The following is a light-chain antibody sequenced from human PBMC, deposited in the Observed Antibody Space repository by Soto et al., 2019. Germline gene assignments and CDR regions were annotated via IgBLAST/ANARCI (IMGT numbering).Light chain of an antibody. V-gene: IGLV2-14*01. CDR1: SSDVGNYIY. CDR3: TSYTGNSRYV. CDR2: EVS. Sequence: QSVLTQPASVSGSPGQSITISCTGTSSDVGNYIYVFWFQQHPGKAPKLIISEVSNRPSGVSSRFSGSKSGNTASLTISGLQAEDEAHYYCTSYTGNSRYVFGTGTKVTV. J-gene: IGLJ1*01.